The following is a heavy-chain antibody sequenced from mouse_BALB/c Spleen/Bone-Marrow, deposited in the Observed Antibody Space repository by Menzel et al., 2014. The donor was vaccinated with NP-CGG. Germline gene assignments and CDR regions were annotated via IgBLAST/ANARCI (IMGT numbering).Heavy chain of an antibody. CDR1: GYTFTSYV. D-gene: IGHD2-2*01. CDR2: INPYNDGT. Sequence: EVQLQQSGPELVKPGASVKMSCKASGYTFTSYVMHWVKQKPGQGPEWIGNINPYNDGTKYDEKFKGKATLTSDKSSSTAFMELSSLTSEDSAVYYCARPLYGYDWYFDVWGAGTTVTVSS. J-gene: IGHJ1*01. CDR3: ARPLYGYDWYFDV. V-gene: IGHV1-14*01.